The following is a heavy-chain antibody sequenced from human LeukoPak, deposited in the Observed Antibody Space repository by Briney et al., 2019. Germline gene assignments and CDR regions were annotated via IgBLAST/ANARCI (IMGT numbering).Heavy chain of an antibody. Sequence: ETSQTLSLTCTVSGGSISSGGYYGSWTRQHPGKGLEWIGYIYYSGSTYYNPSLKSRVTISVDTSKNQFSLELSSVTAADTAVYYCARGERGYSYGPYFDYWGQGTLVTVSS. CDR1: GGSISSGGYY. D-gene: IGHD5-18*01. V-gene: IGHV4-31*03. CDR2: IYYSGST. CDR3: ARGERGYSYGPYFDY. J-gene: IGHJ4*02.